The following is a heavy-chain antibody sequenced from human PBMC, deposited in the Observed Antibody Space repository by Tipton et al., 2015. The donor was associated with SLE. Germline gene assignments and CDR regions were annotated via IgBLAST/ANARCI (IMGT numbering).Heavy chain of an antibody. V-gene: IGHV4-61*02. CDR1: GDYISRGSYY. Sequence: TLSLTCTVSGDYISRGSYYWSWVRQPAGKGLEWIGRIYTSGSTNYSPSFESRVTISLDTSKNQLSLNLTSVTAADTAVYYCARDDGTLRWFDPWGQGTQVTVSS. CDR2: IYTSGST. CDR3: ARDDGTLRWFDP. J-gene: IGHJ5*02.